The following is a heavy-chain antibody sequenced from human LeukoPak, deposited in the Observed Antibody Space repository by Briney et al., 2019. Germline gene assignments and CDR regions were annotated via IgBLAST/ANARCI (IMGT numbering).Heavy chain of an antibody. CDR1: GGSFSGYY. J-gene: IGHJ1*01. Sequence: PSETLSLTCAAYGGSFSGYYWSWIRQPPGKGLEWIGEINHSGSTNYNPSLKSRVTISVDTSKNQFSLKLSSVTAADTAVYYWARRGSIAVTRWGQGTLVTVSS. V-gene: IGHV4-34*01. CDR2: INHSGST. D-gene: IGHD6-19*01. CDR3: ARRGSIAVTR.